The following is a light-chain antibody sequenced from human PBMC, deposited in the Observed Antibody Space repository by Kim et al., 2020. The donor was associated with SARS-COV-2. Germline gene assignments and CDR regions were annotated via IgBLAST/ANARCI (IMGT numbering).Light chain of an antibody. CDR2: VGTGGIVG. Sequence: QPVLTQPPSASASLGASVTLTCTLSSGCCNYKVAWYQQRPGKGPRFVMRVGTGGIVGSKGDGIPDRFSILGSGLNRYLTIKNTQEEDESDYHCGADHGSGSNFLNWVFGGGTQLTVL. CDR3: GADHGSGSNFLNWV. J-gene: IGLJ3*02. V-gene: IGLV9-49*01. CDR1: SGCCNYK.